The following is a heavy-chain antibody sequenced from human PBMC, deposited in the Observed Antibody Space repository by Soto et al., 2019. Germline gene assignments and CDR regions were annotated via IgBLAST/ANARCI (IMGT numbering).Heavy chain of an antibody. D-gene: IGHD3-22*01. CDR2: IVVGSGNT. J-gene: IGHJ3*02. V-gene: IGHV1-58*01. Sequence: SVKGSCKASGFTFTSYAVQWVRQARGQRLEWIGWIVVGSGNTNYAQKFQERVTITRDMSTSTAYMELSSLRSEDTAVYYCAADRYYYDSSGYSDAFDIWGQGTMVTVSS. CDR1: GFTFTSYA. CDR3: AADRYYYDSSGYSDAFDI.